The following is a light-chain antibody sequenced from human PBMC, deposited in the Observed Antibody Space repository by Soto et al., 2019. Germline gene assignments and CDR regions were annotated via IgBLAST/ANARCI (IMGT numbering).Light chain of an antibody. CDR3: QQTYTKPWT. CDR1: QSTHNS. Sequence: DIQMTQSPSSLSASIGDRVTFTCRASQSTHNSLNWYQQRPGKPPNLLIYGASSLRSGVPSRFRGSGFVTDFTLTITSLQPEDFATYYCQQTYTKPWTFGQGTSIEIK. V-gene: IGKV1-39*01. CDR2: GAS. J-gene: IGKJ1*01.